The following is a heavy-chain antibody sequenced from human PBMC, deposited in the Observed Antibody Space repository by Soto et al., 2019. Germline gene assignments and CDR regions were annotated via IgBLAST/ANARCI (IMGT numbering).Heavy chain of an antibody. CDR3: AKGDWFDP. J-gene: IGHJ5*02. V-gene: IGHV3-30*18. CDR1: GFTFSNYG. Sequence: QVQLVESGGGVVQPGRSLRLSCAASGFTFSNYGMHWVRQAPGKGLEWVAVISYDGSNKYYADSVKGRFSISRDNSKNTLYLQMNSLRAEDMAVYYCAKGDWFDPWGQGTLVTVSS. CDR2: ISYDGSNK.